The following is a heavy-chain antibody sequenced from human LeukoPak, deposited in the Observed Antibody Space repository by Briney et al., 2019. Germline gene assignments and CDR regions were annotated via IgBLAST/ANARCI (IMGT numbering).Heavy chain of an antibody. V-gene: IGHV3-23*01. CDR3: AKAPLAYRSSGSYACGMDV. CDR1: GFTFSSYA. CDR2: ISGSGGST. Sequence: GGSLRLSCAASGFTFSSYAMSWVRQAPGKGLEWASGISGSGGSTYYADSVKGRFTISRDNSKNTLYLQMNSLRVEDTAVYYCAKAPLAYRSSGSYACGMDVWGQGTTVAVSS. J-gene: IGHJ6*02. D-gene: IGHD3-10*01.